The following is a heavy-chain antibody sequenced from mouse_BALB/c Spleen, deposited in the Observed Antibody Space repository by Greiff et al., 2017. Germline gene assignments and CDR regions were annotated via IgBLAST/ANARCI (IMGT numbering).Heavy chain of an antibody. CDR3: SMRAGGYFDY. J-gene: IGHJ2*01. CDR1: GYTFTSYW. V-gene: IGHV1-55*01. CDR2: IYPGRGTT. Sequence: QVQLQQPGAELVKPGASVKMSCKASGYTFTSYWINWVKQRPGQGLEWIGDIYPGRGTTNYNEKFKSKATLTLDTSSSTAYMQLSSLTSEDSAVYYCSMRAGGYFDYWGQGTTLTVSS. D-gene: IGHD3-1*01.